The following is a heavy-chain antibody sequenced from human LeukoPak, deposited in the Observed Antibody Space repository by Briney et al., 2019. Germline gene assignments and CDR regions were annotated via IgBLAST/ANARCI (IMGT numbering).Heavy chain of an antibody. CDR2: IYDSGST. J-gene: IGHJ4*02. CDR3: ARHYRELVGDFDY. Sequence: SETLSLTCSVSGGSITSDYWSWIRQSPGKGLEWIGFIYDSGSTIYNPSLKSRVTISVDTSKNQFSLKLSSVTAADTAVYYCARHYRELVGDFDYWGQGTLVTVSS. D-gene: IGHD1-26*01. CDR1: GGSITSDY. V-gene: IGHV4-59*08.